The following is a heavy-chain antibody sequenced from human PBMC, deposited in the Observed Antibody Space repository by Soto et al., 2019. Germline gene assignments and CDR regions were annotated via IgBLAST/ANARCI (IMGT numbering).Heavy chain of an antibody. J-gene: IGHJ5*02. Sequence: SVKVSCKASGGTFSSYALSWVRQAPGQGLEWMGGIIPIFGTTNYAQKFQGRVTITADESTSTAYMELSSLRSEDTAVYYCARARAAAGFWFDPWGQGTLVTVSS. CDR3: ARARAAAGFWFDP. CDR2: IIPIFGTT. CDR1: GGTFSSYA. V-gene: IGHV1-69*13. D-gene: IGHD6-13*01.